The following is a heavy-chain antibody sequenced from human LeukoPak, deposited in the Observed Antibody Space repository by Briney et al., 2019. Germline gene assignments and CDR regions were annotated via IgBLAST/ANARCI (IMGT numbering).Heavy chain of an antibody. CDR1: GGSFSGYY. CDR2: INHSGST. J-gene: IGHJ6*03. D-gene: IGHD2-8*02. CDR3: ARGITGWPQRHRYMDV. Sequence: SETLSLTCAVYGGSFSGYYWSWIRQPPGKGLEWIGEINHSGSTNYNPSPKSRVTISVDTSKNQFSLKLSSVTAADTAVYYCARGITGWPQRHRYMDVWGKGTTVTVSS. V-gene: IGHV4-34*01.